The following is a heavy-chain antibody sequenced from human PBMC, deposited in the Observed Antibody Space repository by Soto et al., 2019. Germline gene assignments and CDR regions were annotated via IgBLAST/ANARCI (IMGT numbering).Heavy chain of an antibody. CDR1: GFSFSYYA. V-gene: IGHV3-30*03. CDR2: IAYDASKK. Sequence: QVQLLESGGGVVQPGRSLRLSCAASGFSFSYYAMHWVRQAPGKGLEWVAVIAYDASKKYYADSVKGRFTISRDNSKNTLYLKMISLRDEDTAVYYCASPYCSGGSCYLTEYFQHWGQGTLVTVSS. J-gene: IGHJ1*01. D-gene: IGHD2-15*01. CDR3: ASPYCSGGSCYLTEYFQH.